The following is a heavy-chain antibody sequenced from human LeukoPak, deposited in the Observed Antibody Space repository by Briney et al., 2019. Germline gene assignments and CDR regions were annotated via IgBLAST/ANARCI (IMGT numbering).Heavy chain of an antibody. V-gene: IGHV3-21*01. J-gene: IGHJ5*02. CDR1: GFTFSSYS. Sequence: GVSLRLSCAASGFTFSSYSMNWVRQAPGKGLEWVSSISSSSSHIHYADSVKGRFTISRDNAKNSLYLQMNSLRAEDTAVYYCARAGSSGGGNWFDPWGQGTLVTVSS. CDR3: ARAGSSGGGNWFDP. CDR2: ISSSSSHI. D-gene: IGHD1-26*01.